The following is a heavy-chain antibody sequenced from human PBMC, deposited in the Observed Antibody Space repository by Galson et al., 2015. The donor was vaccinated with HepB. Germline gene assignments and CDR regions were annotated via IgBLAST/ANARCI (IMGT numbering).Heavy chain of an antibody. V-gene: IGHV5-51*01. CDR3: ARLVGNSWYYYYGMDV. CDR1: GYSFTSYW. J-gene: IGHJ6*02. Sequence: QSGAEVKKPGESLKISCKGSGYSFTSYWIGWVRQMPGKGLEWMGIIYPGDSDTRYSPSFQGQVTISADKSISTAYLRWSSLKASDTAMYYCARLVGNSWYYYYGMDVWGQGTTVTVSS. CDR2: IYPGDSDT. D-gene: IGHD4-23*01.